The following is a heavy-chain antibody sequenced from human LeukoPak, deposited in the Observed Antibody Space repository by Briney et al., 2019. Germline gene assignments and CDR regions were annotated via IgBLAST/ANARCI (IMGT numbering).Heavy chain of an antibody. D-gene: IGHD3-10*01. Sequence: PGGSLRLSCAASGLTFSDHYMDWVRQAPGKGLEWVGRTRNKANSYTTEYAASVKGRFTISRDDSKNSLYLQMNSLKTEDTAVHYCAPSGSRGLGYWGQGTLVTVSS. J-gene: IGHJ4*02. V-gene: IGHV3-72*01. CDR3: APSGSRGLGY. CDR1: GLTFSDHY. CDR2: TRNKANSYTT.